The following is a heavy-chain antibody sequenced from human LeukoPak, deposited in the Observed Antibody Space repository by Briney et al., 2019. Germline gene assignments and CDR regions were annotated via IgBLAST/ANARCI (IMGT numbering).Heavy chain of an antibody. J-gene: IGHJ6*03. CDR1: GGTFSSYA. CDR2: IIPIFGTA. V-gene: IGHV1-69*01. D-gene: IGHD6-13*01. CDR3: ARAGGQGPGSSSWYYYYYMDV. Sequence: ASVKVSCKASGGTFSSYAISWVRQAPGQGLEWMGGIIPIFGTANYAQKFQGRVTITADESTSTAYMELSSLRSEDTAVYHCARAGGQGPGSSSWYYYYYMDVWGKGTTVTISS.